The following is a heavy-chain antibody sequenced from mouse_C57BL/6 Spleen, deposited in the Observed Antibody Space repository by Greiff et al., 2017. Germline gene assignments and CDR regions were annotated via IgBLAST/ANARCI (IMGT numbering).Heavy chain of an antibody. V-gene: IGHV1-18*01. CDR2: INPNNGGT. Sequence: VQLQQSGPELVKPGASVKIPCKASGYTFTDYNMDWVKQSHGKSLEWIGDINPNNGGTIYNQKFKGKATLTVDKSSSTAYMELRSLTSEDTAVYYCARRSYDPWYFDVWGTGTTVTVSS. D-gene: IGHD2-3*01. CDR1: GYTFTDYN. J-gene: IGHJ1*03. CDR3: ARRSYDPWYFDV.